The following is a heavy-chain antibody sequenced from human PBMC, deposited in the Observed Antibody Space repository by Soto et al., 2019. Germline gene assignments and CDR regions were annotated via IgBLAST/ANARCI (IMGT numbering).Heavy chain of an antibody. CDR3: AGFYGSGSYYPSYYYYYGMDV. CDR2: ISGSGGST. D-gene: IGHD3-10*01. CDR1: GFTFSSYA. J-gene: IGHJ6*02. Sequence: GGSLRLSCAASGFTFSSYAMSWVRQAPGKGLEWVSAISGSGGSTYYADSVKGRFTISRDNSKNTLYLQMNSLRAEDKAVYYCAGFYGSGSYYPSYYYYYGMDVWGQGTTVTVSS. V-gene: IGHV3-23*01.